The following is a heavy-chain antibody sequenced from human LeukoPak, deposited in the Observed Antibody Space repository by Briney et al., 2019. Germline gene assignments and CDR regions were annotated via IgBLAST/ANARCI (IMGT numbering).Heavy chain of an antibody. CDR2: VNPNSGNT. Sequence: ASVKVSCKASGYTFTSYDINWVRQATGQGLEWMGWVNPNSGNTGCAQKFQGRVTMTRNTSISTAYMELSNLRSEDTAVYYCTKDRKPDGYYNFDSWGQGTLVIVSS. J-gene: IGHJ4*02. CDR3: TKDRKPDGYYNFDS. V-gene: IGHV1-8*01. D-gene: IGHD3-9*01. CDR1: GYTFTSYD.